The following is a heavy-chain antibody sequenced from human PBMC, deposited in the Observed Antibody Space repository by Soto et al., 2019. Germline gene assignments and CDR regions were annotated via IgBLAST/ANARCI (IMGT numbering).Heavy chain of an antibody. CDR1: GGSVRAPDW. V-gene: IGHV4-4*02. CDR2: VHISGHS. J-gene: IGHJ5*01. Sequence: SETLSLTCTLSGGSVRAPDWWNWVRQSPDKGLEWIAEVHISGHSNYNPSLRSRVSVLIDSSKNQFYLNLNSVTAADTAIYYCARVRQGCSANNCYFDPWGQGTQVTVSS. D-gene: IGHD1-1*01. CDR3: ARVRQGCSANNCYFDP.